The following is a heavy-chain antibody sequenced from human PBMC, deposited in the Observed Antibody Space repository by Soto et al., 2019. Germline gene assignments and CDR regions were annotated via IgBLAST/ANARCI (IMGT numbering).Heavy chain of an antibody. CDR2: IYTSGST. CDR1: GFTVSSNY. J-gene: IGHJ4*02. Sequence: GGSLRLSCAASGFTVSSNYMNWVRQAPGKGLEWVSVIYTSGSTYYAASVKGRFTISRDNSKNTLYLQMNSLRDEDTAVYYCTRDGDGYIIDFSGQGTLVTVYS. D-gene: IGHD5-12*01. CDR3: TRDGDGYIIDF. V-gene: IGHV3-53*01.